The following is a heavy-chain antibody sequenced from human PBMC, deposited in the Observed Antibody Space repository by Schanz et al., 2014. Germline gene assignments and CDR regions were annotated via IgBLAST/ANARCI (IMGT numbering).Heavy chain of an antibody. V-gene: IGHV3-11*04. CDR3: ARSRSGFYFDY. CDR2: ISSGGTTT. CDR1: GFIFSDYY. J-gene: IGHJ4*02. Sequence: PGGSLRLSCAASGFIFSDYYMAWIRQAPGKGPEYVSYISSGGTTTYHSDSVKGRFTISRDSAENSLYLQMTSLRAEDTAVYYCARSRSGFYFDYWGQGTLVTVSS. D-gene: IGHD1-26*01.